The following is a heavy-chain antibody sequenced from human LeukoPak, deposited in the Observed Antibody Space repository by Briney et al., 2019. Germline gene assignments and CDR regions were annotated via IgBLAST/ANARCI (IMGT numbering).Heavy chain of an antibody. CDR2: ISGSGGST. D-gene: IGHD3-10*01. CDR3: ARTMVRGVIITGNDAFDI. Sequence: GGSLRLSCAASGFTFSSYAMSWVRQAPGKGLEWVSAISGSGGSTYYADSVKGRFTISRDNSKNTLYLQMNSLRAEDTAVYYCARTMVRGVIITGNDAFDIWGQGTMVTVSS. V-gene: IGHV3-23*01. J-gene: IGHJ3*02. CDR1: GFTFSSYA.